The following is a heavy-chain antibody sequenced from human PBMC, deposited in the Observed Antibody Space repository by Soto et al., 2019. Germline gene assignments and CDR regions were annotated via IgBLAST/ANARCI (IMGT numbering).Heavy chain of an antibody. CDR1: GGTFSSYT. CDR3: ARDPDYGGNSDPGDVGYYYGMDV. V-gene: IGHV1-69*08. CDR2: IIPILGIA. D-gene: IGHD4-17*01. J-gene: IGHJ6*02. Sequence: QVQLVQSGAEVKKPGSSVKVSCKASGGTFSSYTISWVRQAPGQGLEWMGRIIPILGIANYAQKFQGRVTITADKSTSTAYMELSSLRSEDTAVYYCARDPDYGGNSDPGDVGYYYGMDVWGQGTTVTVSS.